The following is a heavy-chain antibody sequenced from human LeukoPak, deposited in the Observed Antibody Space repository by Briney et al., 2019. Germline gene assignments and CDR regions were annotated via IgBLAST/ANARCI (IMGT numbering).Heavy chain of an antibody. V-gene: IGHV7-4-1*02. J-gene: IGHJ6*03. CDR2: INTHTGNP. CDR3: ARALRSSIRFLEWLPSYYYYMDV. Sequence: GASVKVSCKASGYTFTSYAMNWVRQAHGQGLEWMGWINTHTGNPTYAQGFTGRFVFSLDTSVSTAYLQISSLKAEDTAVYYCARALRSSIRFLEWLPSYYYYMDVWGKGTTVTVSS. D-gene: IGHD3-3*01. CDR1: GYTFTSYA.